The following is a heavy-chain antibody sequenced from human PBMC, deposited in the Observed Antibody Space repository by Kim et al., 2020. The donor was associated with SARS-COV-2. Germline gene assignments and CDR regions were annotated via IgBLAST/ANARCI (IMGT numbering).Heavy chain of an antibody. J-gene: IGHJ6*02. Sequence: ASVKVSCKASGYTFTSYAMNWVRQAPGQGLEWMGWINTNTGNPTYAQGFTGRFVFSLDTSVSTAYLQISSLKAEDTAVYYCARDLDPFRGLGTIPDLDDYYYGMDVWGQGTTVTVSS. CDR2: INTNTGNP. D-gene: IGHD2-21*01. CDR3: ARDLDPFRGLGTIPDLDDYYYGMDV. V-gene: IGHV7-4-1*02. CDR1: GYTFTSYA.